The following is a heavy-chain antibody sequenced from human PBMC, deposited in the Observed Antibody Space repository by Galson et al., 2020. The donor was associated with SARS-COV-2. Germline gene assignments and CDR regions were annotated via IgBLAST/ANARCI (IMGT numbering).Heavy chain of an antibody. CDR1: GFTFSSYG. CDR2: IWYDGSNK. J-gene: IGHJ4*02. D-gene: IGHD3-9*01. V-gene: IGHV3-33*01. CDR3: ATDRPFLTGDVDY. Sequence: SLKISCAASGFTFSSYGMHWVRQAPGKGLEWVAVIWYDGSNKYYADSVKGRFTISRDNSKNTLYLQMNSLRAEDTAVYYCATDRPFLTGDVDYWGQGTLVTVSS.